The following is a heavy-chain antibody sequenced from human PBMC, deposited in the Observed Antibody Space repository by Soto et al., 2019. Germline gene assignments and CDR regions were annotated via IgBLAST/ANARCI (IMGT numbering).Heavy chain of an antibody. CDR2: ISTGGAST. CDR1: GFTFSSYA. D-gene: IGHD3-10*01. Sequence: GGSLRLSCAASGFTFSSYAMTWVRQAPGKGLEWVSAISTGGASTYYADSVKGRFTISRDNSKNTLYLQMNSLRVEDTAVYYCAKGLRRHASGTTDYWGQGTLVTVSS. CDR3: AKGLRRHASGTTDY. V-gene: IGHV3-23*01. J-gene: IGHJ4*02.